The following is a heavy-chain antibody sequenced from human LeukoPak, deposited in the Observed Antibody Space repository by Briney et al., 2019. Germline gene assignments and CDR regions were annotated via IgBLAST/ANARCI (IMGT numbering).Heavy chain of an antibody. CDR1: GYSFTSYY. V-gene: IGHV1-2*02. CDR3: ARVRIGQQLDKYYYYAMDV. Sequence: GAPVKVSCKTSGYSFTSYYIHWVRQAPGQGLEWMGWINPSSGGTEYAQKFQGRVTMTGDTSISTAYMELSRLRSDDTAVYYCARVRIGQQLDKYYYYAMDVWGQGTTVTVSS. J-gene: IGHJ6*02. D-gene: IGHD6-13*01. CDR2: INPSSGGT.